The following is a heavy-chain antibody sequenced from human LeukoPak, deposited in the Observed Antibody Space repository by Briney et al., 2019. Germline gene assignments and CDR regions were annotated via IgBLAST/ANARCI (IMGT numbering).Heavy chain of an antibody. CDR3: AREDGSYKYYFDY. CDR2: IIPIFGTA. Sequence: SVKVSCKASGGTFSSYAISWVRQAPGQGLEWMGRIIPIFGTANYAQKFQGRVTITTDESTSTAYMELSSLRSEDTAVSYCAREDGSYKYYFDYWGQGTLVTVSS. V-gene: IGHV1-69*05. CDR1: GGTFSSYA. J-gene: IGHJ4*02. D-gene: IGHD1-26*01.